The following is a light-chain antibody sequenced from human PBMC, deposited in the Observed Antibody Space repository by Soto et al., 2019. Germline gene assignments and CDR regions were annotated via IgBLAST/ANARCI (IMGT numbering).Light chain of an antibody. V-gene: IGKV3-20*01. CDR3: QHFGGTTFT. CDR2: GAS. Sequence: EIVLTQSPGTLSLSPGERATLSCRASQSIISSYIAWYQQRPGQTPSLLIYGASTRATGIPDRCSGSGSGTHFTLTISRLEPGDFAVYYCQHFGGTTFTFGQGTRLEIK. CDR1: QSIISSY. J-gene: IGKJ5*01.